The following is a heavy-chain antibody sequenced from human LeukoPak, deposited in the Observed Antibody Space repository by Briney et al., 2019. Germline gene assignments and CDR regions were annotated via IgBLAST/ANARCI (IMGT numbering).Heavy chain of an antibody. J-gene: IGHJ6*02. V-gene: IGHV4-30-2*01. CDR2: ISDSGST. CDR3: ARGPSNYDFVYYHYGVDV. CDR1: GGSISSGGYS. D-gene: IGHD4-11*01. Sequence: SQTLSLTCAVSGGSISSGGYSWSWIRQPPGKGLEWIGYISDSGSTYYNPSLKSRVTISVDRYKNQFSLKLSSVTAADTAVYYCARGPSNYDFVYYHYGVDVWGQGTTVTVSS.